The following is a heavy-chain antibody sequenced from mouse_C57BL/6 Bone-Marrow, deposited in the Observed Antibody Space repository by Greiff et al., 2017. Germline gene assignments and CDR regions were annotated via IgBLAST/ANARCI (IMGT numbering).Heavy chain of an antibody. J-gene: IGHJ3*01. CDR3: ASCPWFAY. CDR2: IYSGSGNT. V-gene: IGHV1-76*01. Sequence: VQLQQSGAELVRPGASVKLSCKASGYTFTDYYINWVKQRPGQGLEWIARIYSGSGNTYYNEKFKGKGTLTASKSSIPAYMQLSTLTSEDSSFYFCASCPWFAYWGQGTLVTVSA. CDR1: GYTFTDYY.